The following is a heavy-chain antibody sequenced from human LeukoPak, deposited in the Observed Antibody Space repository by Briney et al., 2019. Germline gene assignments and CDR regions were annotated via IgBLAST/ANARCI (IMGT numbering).Heavy chain of an antibody. CDR1: SGSLRENY. J-gene: IGHJ4*02. CDR2: INHSGST. D-gene: IGHD6-13*01. CDR3: ARIGNSSSWYESDY. V-gene: IGHV4-34*01. Sequence: SETLSLTCNVSSGSLRENYWSWIRQSPGKGLEWIAEINHSGSTNYNPSLKSRVTISVDTSKNQFSLKLSSVTAADTAVYYCARIGNSSSWYESDYWGQGTLVTVSS.